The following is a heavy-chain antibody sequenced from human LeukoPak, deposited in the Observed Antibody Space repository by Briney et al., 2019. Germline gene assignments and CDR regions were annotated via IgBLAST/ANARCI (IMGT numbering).Heavy chain of an antibody. J-gene: IGHJ4*02. Sequence: PGGSLRLSCAASGFTFSSYAMSWVRQAPGKGLEWVSAISGSGGSTYYADSVKGRFTISRDNSKNTLYLQMNSLRAEDTAVYYCAKGEGSGWYYHIDYWGQGTLVTVSS. CDR2: ISGSGGST. CDR3: AKGEGSGWYYHIDY. D-gene: IGHD6-19*01. V-gene: IGHV3-23*01. CDR1: GFTFSSYA.